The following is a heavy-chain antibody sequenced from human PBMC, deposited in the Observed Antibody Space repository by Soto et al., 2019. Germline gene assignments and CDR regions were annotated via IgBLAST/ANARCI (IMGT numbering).Heavy chain of an antibody. Sequence: GESLKISCKGSGYSFTSYWISWVRQMPGKGLEWMGRIDPSDSYTNYSPSFQGHVTISADKSISTAYLQWSSLKASDTAMYYCARGYCSSTSCPQYYYYYGMDVWGQGTTVTV. J-gene: IGHJ6*02. CDR2: IDPSDSYT. V-gene: IGHV5-10-1*01. CDR1: GYSFTSYW. D-gene: IGHD2-2*01. CDR3: ARGYCSSTSCPQYYYYYGMDV.